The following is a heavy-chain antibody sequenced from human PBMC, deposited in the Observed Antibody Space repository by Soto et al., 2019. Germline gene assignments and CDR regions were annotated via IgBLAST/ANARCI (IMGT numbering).Heavy chain of an antibody. CDR2: INHSGST. CDR1: GGSFSGYY. CDR3: AISLPGINRSPSIDY. Sequence: QVQLQQWGAGLLKPSETLSLTCAVYGGSFSGYYWSWIRQPPGKGLEWIGEINHSGSTNYNPSPKSRVTISVDTSKKQFSLKLSSVTAADTAVYYCAISLPGINRSPSIDYWGQGTLVTVSS. J-gene: IGHJ4*02. D-gene: IGHD1-20*01. V-gene: IGHV4-34*01.